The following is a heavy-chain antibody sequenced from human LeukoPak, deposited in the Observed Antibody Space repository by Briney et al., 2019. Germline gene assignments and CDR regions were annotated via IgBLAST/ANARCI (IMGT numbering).Heavy chain of an antibody. CDR2: IYHSGST. D-gene: IGHD3-9*01. J-gene: IGHJ4*02. Sequence: SETLSLTCSVSDDSISGYYWTWIRQPPGKGLEWIGFIYHSGSTNYNPSLKSRVTISVDTSKNQFSLKLSSVTAADTAVYYCARSSDILTGPDFDYWGQGTLVTVSS. V-gene: IGHV4-59*01. CDR3: ARSSDILTGPDFDY. CDR1: DDSISGYY.